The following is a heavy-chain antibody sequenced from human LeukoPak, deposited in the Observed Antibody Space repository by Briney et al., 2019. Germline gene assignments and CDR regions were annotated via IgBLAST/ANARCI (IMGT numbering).Heavy chain of an antibody. D-gene: IGHD6-13*01. CDR2: IWYDGSNK. CDR1: GFTFSSYG. J-gene: IGHJ4*02. Sequence: PGGSLRLSCAASGFTFSSYGMHWVCQAPGKGLEWVAVIWYDGSNKYYADSVKGRFTISRDNSKNTLYLQMNSLRAEDTAVYYCARDHLAAAGIGYWGQGTLVTVSS. CDR3: ARDHLAAAGIGY. V-gene: IGHV3-33*01.